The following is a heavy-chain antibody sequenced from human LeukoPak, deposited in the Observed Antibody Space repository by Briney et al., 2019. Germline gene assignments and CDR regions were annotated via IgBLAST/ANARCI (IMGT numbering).Heavy chain of an antibody. CDR2: INHSGST. D-gene: IGHD3-22*01. V-gene: IGHV4-34*01. CDR1: GGSFSGYY. J-gene: IGHJ3*02. CDR3: ARAYYYDSGGNDAFDI. Sequence: SETLSLTCAVYGGSFSGYYWSWIRQPPGKGLEWIGEINHSGSTNYNPSLKSRVTISVDTSKNQFSLKLSSVTAADTAVYYCARAYYYDSGGNDAFDIWGQGTMVTVSS.